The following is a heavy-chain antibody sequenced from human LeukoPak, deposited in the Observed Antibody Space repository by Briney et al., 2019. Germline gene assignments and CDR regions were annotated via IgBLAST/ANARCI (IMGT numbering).Heavy chain of an antibody. V-gene: IGHV3-21*01. D-gene: IGHD4-11*01. CDR1: GFTFSSYS. CDR2: ISTSSSYI. Sequence: PGGSLRLSCAASGFTFSSYSVNWVRQAPGKGLEWVSFISTSSSYIYYADSLKGRFTISRDNAKGTLYLQMNSLRAEDTAVYYCARAGAMTTMLHYWGQGTLVTVSS. J-gene: IGHJ4*02. CDR3: ARAGAMTTMLHY.